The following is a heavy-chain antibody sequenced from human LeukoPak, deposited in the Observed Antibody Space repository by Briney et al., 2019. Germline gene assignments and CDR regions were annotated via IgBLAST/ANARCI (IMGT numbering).Heavy chain of an antibody. CDR2: INPSGGST. CDR1: GYTFTSYY. CDR3: ARAPVGYYDFWSGSDYYYYGMDV. J-gene: IGHJ6*02. D-gene: IGHD3-3*01. V-gene: IGHV1-46*01. Sequence: ASVKVSCKAPGYTFTSYYMHWVRQAPGQGLEWMGIINPSGGSTSYAQKFQGRVTMTRDTSTSTVYMELSSLRSEDTAVYYCARAPVGYYDFWSGSDYYYYGMDVWGQGTTVTVSS.